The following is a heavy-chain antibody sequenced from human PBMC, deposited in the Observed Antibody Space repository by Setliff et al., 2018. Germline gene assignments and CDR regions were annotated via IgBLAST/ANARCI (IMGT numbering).Heavy chain of an antibody. V-gene: IGHV1-69*13. Sequence: SVKVSCKASGGSFRSDGFNWVRQAPGQGLEWMGRIIPVFRTEKYAQKFQGRVTISADESTRTAYMELSSLRFEDTAVYYCARDNRDKYDTSGYYLSLDSWGQGTLVTVSS. D-gene: IGHD3-22*01. CDR2: IIPVFRTE. CDR3: ARDNRDKYDTSGYYLSLDS. J-gene: IGHJ4*02. CDR1: GGSFRSDG.